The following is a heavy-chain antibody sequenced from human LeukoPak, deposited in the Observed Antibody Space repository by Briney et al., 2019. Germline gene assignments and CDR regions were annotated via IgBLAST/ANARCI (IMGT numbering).Heavy chain of an antibody. V-gene: IGHV4-61*02. CDR3: ARGYPIDP. CDR1: GSSISSHD. D-gene: IGHD1-26*01. Sequence: PSQTLSLTCTVSGSSISSHDFSWTWIRQPAGKGLEWIGRISGSGSTLYNPSLESRVTISLDTSNNQFSLKLSSVTATDTAVYYCARGYPIDPWGQGTLVTVSS. J-gene: IGHJ5*02. CDR2: ISGSGST.